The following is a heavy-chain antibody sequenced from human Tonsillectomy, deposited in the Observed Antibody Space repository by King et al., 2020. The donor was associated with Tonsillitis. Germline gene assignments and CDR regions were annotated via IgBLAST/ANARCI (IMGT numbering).Heavy chain of an antibody. J-gene: IGHJ4*02. Sequence: VQLVESGGDVVQPGRSLRLSCAASGFTFSSYGMHWVRQAPGKGLQWVAVISYDGSNKYYADSVKGRFTISRDNSKNTLYVQMNSLRAEDTAVYYCARGKGDYWGRGPLVTVSS. CDR2: ISYDGSNK. V-gene: IGHV3-33*05. CDR3: ARGKGDY. CDR1: GFTFSSYG.